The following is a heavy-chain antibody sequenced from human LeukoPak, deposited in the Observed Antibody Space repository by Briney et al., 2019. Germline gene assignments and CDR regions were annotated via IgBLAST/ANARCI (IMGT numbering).Heavy chain of an antibody. J-gene: IGHJ5*02. CDR1: GGSISSSSYY. D-gene: IGHD3-22*01. Sequence: PSETLSLTCTVSGGSISSSSYYWGWIRQPPGKGLEWIGSIYYSGSTYYNPSLKSRVTISVDTSKNQFSLKLSPVTAADTAVYYCARTPYYYDSSGYYQFNWFDPWGQGTLVTVSS. CDR3: ARTPYYYDSSGYYQFNWFDP. CDR2: IYYSGST. V-gene: IGHV4-39*07.